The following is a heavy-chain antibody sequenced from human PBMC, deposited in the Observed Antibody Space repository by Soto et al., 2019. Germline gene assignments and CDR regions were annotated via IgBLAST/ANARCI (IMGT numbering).Heavy chain of an antibody. Sequence: QAQLVQSGAEVKKPGSSVKVSCKASGGTFSSYAISWVRQAPGQGLEWMGGIIPIFGTANYAQKFQGRVTITADESTSTAYMELSSLRSEDTAVYYCARGPSYYYDSSGYYYTYFDYWGQGTLVTVSS. CDR1: GGTFSSYA. CDR3: ARGPSYYYDSSGYYYTYFDY. CDR2: IIPIFGTA. V-gene: IGHV1-69*01. D-gene: IGHD3-22*01. J-gene: IGHJ4*02.